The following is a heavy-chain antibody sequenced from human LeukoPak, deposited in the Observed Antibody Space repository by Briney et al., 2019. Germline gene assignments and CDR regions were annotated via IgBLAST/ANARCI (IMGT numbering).Heavy chain of an antibody. V-gene: IGHV4-61*02. D-gene: IGHD2-2*02. CDR3: ARLPAAILGQDNWFDP. Sequence: KPSETLSLTCTVSGGSISSGSYYWSWIRQPAGKGLEWIGRIYTSGSTNYNPSLKSRVTISVDTSKNQFSLKLSSVTAADTAVYYCARLPAAILGQDNWFDPWGQGTLVTVSS. CDR1: GGSISSGSYY. CDR2: IYTSGST. J-gene: IGHJ5*02.